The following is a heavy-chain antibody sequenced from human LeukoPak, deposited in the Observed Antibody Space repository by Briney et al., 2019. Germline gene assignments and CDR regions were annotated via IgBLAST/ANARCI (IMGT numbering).Heavy chain of an antibody. J-gene: IGHJ3*02. V-gene: IGHV4-39*07. CDR1: GGSISSSSYY. Sequence: PSETLSLTCTVSGGSISSSSYYWGWIRQPPGKGLEWIGSIYYSGSTYYNPSLKGRVTISVDTSKNQFSLKLSSVTAADTAVYYCARFLAAVDAFDIWGQGTMVTVSS. D-gene: IGHD6-13*01. CDR3: ARFLAAVDAFDI. CDR2: IYYSGST.